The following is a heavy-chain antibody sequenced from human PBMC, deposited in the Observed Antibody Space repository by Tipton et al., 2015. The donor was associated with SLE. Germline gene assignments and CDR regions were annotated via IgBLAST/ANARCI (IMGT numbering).Heavy chain of an antibody. D-gene: IGHD2-15*01. CDR3: ARDPKTPDAFDI. CDR2: IYYSGST. Sequence: LRLSCSVSDGSFSSNIYYWGWIRQPPGKGLEWIASIYYSGSTYYNPPLKSRVTISRDTSKMQFSLKLSSVTAADTAVYYCARDPKTPDAFDIWGQGTMVTVSS. CDR1: DGSFSSNIYY. V-gene: IGHV4-39*07. J-gene: IGHJ3*02.